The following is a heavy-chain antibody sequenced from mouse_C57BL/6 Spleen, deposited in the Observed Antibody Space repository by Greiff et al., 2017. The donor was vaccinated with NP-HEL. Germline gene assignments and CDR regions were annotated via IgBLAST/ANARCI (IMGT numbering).Heavy chain of an antibody. CDR1: GYTFTDYY. V-gene: IGHV1-26*01. J-gene: IGHJ3*01. D-gene: IGHD2-4*01. Sequence: EVKLQQSGPELVKPGASVKISCKASGYTFTDYYMNWVKQSHGKSLEWIGDINPNNGGTSYNQKFKGKATLTVDKSSSTAYMELRSLTSEDSAVYYCAPYDYDPAYWGQGTLVTVSA. CDR2: INPNNGGT. CDR3: APYDYDPAY.